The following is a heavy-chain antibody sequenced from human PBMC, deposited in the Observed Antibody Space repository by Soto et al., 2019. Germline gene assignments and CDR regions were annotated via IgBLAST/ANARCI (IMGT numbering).Heavy chain of an antibody. CDR1: GFTFSNYG. D-gene: IGHD1-1*01. J-gene: IGHJ4*02. Sequence: EVQLLEAGGGLVQPGESLRLSCAASGFTFSNYGMNWVRQAPGKGLEWVSALSDSGSDTYYADSVKGRFTISRDNSKNTLYLQMNSLRVEDTAVYYCAKERGNALPFDYWGQGTLVTVSS. CDR2: LSDSGSDT. CDR3: AKERGNALPFDY. V-gene: IGHV3-23*01.